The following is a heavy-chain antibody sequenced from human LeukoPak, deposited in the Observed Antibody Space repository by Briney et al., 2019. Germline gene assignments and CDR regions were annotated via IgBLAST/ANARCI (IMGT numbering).Heavy chain of an antibody. CDR2: IRYDGDNK. CDR3: AKDPTHFRVWDDYDNTRLNY. Sequence: GGSLRLSCAASGFTFSSYGMHWVRQAPGKGLEWVAFIRYDGDNKYYADSVKGRFTISRDNSKNTVYLQMNSLRAEDTAVYYCAKDPTHFRVWDDYDNTRLNYWGQGTLVTVSS. V-gene: IGHV3-30*02. D-gene: IGHD3-22*01. J-gene: IGHJ4*02. CDR1: GFTFSSYG.